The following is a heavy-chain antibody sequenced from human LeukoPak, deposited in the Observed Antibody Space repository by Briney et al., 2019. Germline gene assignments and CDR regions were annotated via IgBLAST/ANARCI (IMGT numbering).Heavy chain of an antibody. Sequence: PSETLSLTCAVYGGSFSGYYWSWIRQPPGKGLEWIGEINHSGSTNYNPPLKSRVTISVDTSKNQFSLKLSSVTAADTAVYYCARGGPVYYGSGSYPKGECDYWGQGTLVTVSS. CDR3: ARGGPVYYGSGSYPKGECDY. CDR1: GGSFSGYY. D-gene: IGHD3-10*01. V-gene: IGHV4-34*01. J-gene: IGHJ4*02. CDR2: INHSGST.